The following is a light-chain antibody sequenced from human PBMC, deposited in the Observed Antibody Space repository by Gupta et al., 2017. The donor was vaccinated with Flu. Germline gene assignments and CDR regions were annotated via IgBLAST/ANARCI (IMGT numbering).Light chain of an antibody. CDR1: QSIDTY. J-gene: IGKJ2*01. CDR2: DAS. V-gene: IGKV3-11*01. CDR3: QQRSSWPRT. Sequence: GERATLSCRASQSIDTYVAWYQHKAGQAPRLVIYDASKRATGIPARFSGSGSGTDLTLTISSLESEDFAVYYCQQRSSWPRTFGQGTKLEIK.